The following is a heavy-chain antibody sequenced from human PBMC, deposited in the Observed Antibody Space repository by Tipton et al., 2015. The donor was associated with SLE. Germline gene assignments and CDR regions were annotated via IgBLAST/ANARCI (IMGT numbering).Heavy chain of an antibody. CDR2: ISYDGSNK. Sequence: SLRLSCAASGFTFSSYAMHWVRQAPGKGLEWVAVISYDGSNKYYADSVKGRFTISRDNSKNTLYLQMNSLRAEDTAVYFCARGWGSSGYDSAFDYWGQGTMVTVSS. CDR3: ARGWGSSGYDSAFDY. CDR1: GFTFSSYA. J-gene: IGHJ4*02. V-gene: IGHV3-30*04. D-gene: IGHD5-12*01.